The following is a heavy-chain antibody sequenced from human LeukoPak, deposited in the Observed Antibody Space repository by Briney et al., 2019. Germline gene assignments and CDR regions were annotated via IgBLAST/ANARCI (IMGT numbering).Heavy chain of an antibody. CDR2: IIPIFGTA. V-gene: IGHV1-69*13. CDR3: ARGRYDSSGYRFDY. CDR1: GGTFSSYA. Sequence: ASVKVSCKASGGTFSSYAISWVRQAPGQGLEWMGGIIPIFGTANYAQKFQGRVTITADESTSTAYLELSSLRSEDTAVYYCARGRYDSSGYRFDYWGQGTLVTVSS. J-gene: IGHJ4*02. D-gene: IGHD3-22*01.